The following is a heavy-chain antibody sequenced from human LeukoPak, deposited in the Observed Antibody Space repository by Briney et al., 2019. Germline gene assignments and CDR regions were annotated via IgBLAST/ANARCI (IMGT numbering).Heavy chain of an antibody. V-gene: IGHV4-39*07. Sequence: SETLSLTCTVSGGSISSSSYYWGWIRQPPGKGLEWIGSIYYSGSTYYNPSLKSRVTISVDTSKNQFSLKLSSVTAADTAVYYCARLVTIFDPVLGWFDPWGQGTLVTVSS. D-gene: IGHD3-3*01. CDR3: ARLVTIFDPVLGWFDP. CDR2: IYYSGST. J-gene: IGHJ5*02. CDR1: GGSISSSSYY.